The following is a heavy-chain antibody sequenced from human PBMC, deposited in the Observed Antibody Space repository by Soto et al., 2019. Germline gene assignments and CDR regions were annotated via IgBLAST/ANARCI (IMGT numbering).Heavy chain of an antibody. D-gene: IGHD6-13*01. CDR2: IYYSGST. J-gene: IGHJ6*03. V-gene: IGHV4-39*01. CDR3: ARPTSCIAAAGSSNLCYMDV. CDR1: GGSISSSSYY. Sequence: QLQLQESGPGLVKPSETLSLTCTVSGGSISSSSYYWGWIRQPPGKGLEWIGSIYYSGSTYYNPSLKSRVTISVDTSKNQCSLMLSSVPAADTAVYYCARPTSCIAAAGSSNLCYMDVWGKGTTVTVSS.